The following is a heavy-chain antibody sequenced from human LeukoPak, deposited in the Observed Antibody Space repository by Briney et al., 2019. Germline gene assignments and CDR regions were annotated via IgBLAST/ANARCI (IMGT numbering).Heavy chain of an antibody. CDR1: GGSISSNY. CDR2: IYYSGST. D-gene: IGHD4-17*01. V-gene: IGHV4-59*12. Sequence: SETLSLTCTVSGGSISSNYWSWIRQPPGKGLEWIGYIYYSGSTNYNPSLKSRVTISVDTSKNQFSLKLSSVTAADTAVYYCARSGYGDFRIDYWGQGTLVTVSS. J-gene: IGHJ4*02. CDR3: ARSGYGDFRIDY.